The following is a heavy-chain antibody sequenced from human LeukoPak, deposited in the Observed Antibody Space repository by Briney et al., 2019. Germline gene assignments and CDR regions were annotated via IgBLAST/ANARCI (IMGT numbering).Heavy chain of an antibody. Sequence: SETLSLTCTVSGGSISSNNYYWSWIRQPPGKGLEWIGEINHRESTNYNPSLKSRVTISVDTSKNQFSLKLSSVTAADTAVYYCARDRPYSSSPSYYYGMDVWGQGTTVTVSS. CDR3: ARDRPYSSSPSYYYGMDV. CDR2: INHREST. J-gene: IGHJ6*02. CDR1: GGSISSNNYY. D-gene: IGHD6-6*01. V-gene: IGHV4-39*07.